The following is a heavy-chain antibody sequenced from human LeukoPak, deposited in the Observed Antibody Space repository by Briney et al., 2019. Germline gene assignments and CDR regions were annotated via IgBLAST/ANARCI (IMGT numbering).Heavy chain of an antibody. CDR2: INSDGSST. V-gene: IGHV3-74*01. D-gene: IGHD3-10*01. CDR1: GFTFSSYW. CDR3: ARAGYYGSGTLGG. Sequence: GGSLRLSCAASGFTFSSYWMHWVRQAPGKGLGWVSRINSDGSSTSYADSVKGRFTISRDNAKNTLYLQMNSLRAEDTAVYYCARAGYYGSGTLGGWGQGTLVTVSS. J-gene: IGHJ4*02.